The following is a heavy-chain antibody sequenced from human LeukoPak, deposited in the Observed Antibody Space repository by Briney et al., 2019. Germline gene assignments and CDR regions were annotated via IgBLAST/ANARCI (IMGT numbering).Heavy chain of an antibody. Sequence: GGSLRLSCAVSGFTFSTYGMHWVRQAPGKGLEWVAFIRSDGNNKYYADSVKGRFTISRDNSKNTLYLQMNSLRTEDTAVYCCARVTVPLVVITAGGFDYWGQGTPVTVSS. V-gene: IGHV3-30*02. CDR1: GFTFSTYG. D-gene: IGHD3-22*01. J-gene: IGHJ4*02. CDR2: IRSDGNNK. CDR3: ARVTVPLVVITAGGFDY.